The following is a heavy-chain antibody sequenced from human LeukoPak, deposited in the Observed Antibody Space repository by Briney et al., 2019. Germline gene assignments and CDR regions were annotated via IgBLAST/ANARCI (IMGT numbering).Heavy chain of an antibody. J-gene: IGHJ6*03. CDR2: IYSGGST. V-gene: IGHV3-66*02. Sequence: GGSLRLSCAASGFTVSSNYMSWVRQAPGKGLKWVSVIYSGGSTYYADSVKGRFTISRDNSKNTLYLQMNSLRAEDTAVYYCARDRRTGRRIGYYYYMDVWGKGTTVTVSS. CDR1: GFTVSSNY. D-gene: IGHD1-14*01. CDR3: ARDRRTGRRIGYYYYMDV.